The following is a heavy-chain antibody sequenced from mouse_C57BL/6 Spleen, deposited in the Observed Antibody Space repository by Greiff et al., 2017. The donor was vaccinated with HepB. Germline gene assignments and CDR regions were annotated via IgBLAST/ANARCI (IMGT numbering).Heavy chain of an antibody. CDR3: VRELRHFDY. CDR1: GFSFNTYA. J-gene: IGHJ2*01. V-gene: IGHV10-1*01. CDR2: IRSKSNNYAT. Sequence: VQLKESGGGLVQPKGSLKLSCAASGFSFNTYAMNWVRQAPGKGLEWVARIRSKSNNYATYYADSVKDRFTISRDDSESMLYLQMNNLKTEDTAMYYCVRELRHFDYWGQGTTLTVSS. D-gene: IGHD3-2*02.